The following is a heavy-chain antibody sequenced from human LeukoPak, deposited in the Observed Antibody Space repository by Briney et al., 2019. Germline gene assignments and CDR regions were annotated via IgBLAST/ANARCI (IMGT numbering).Heavy chain of an antibody. Sequence: GESLKISCKGYGYSFTSYWIGWMRQMPGKGLEWMGIIYPGDSDTRYSPSFQGQVTISADKSISTAYLQWSSLKASDTAMYYCARHAPYGSGSYYSGMDVWGKGTTVTVSS. D-gene: IGHD3-10*01. V-gene: IGHV5-51*01. J-gene: IGHJ6*04. CDR3: ARHAPYGSGSYYSGMDV. CDR2: IYPGDSDT. CDR1: GYSFTSYW.